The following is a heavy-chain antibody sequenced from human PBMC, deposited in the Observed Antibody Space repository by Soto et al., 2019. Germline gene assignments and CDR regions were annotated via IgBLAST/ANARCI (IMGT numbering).Heavy chain of an antibody. Sequence: QEQLQESGPGLVEPSQTLSLTCTVSSGSLSSGGYYWNWIRQHPVKGLEWIGYIYFTGITYSTPSLKSRVPLSVDTAKSQFSLELRSVTAADTAIYYCARAPTYHKVNCFDLWGTGVWVTVSS. J-gene: IGHJ5*02. CDR2: IYFTGIT. V-gene: IGHV4-31*03. CDR3: ARAPTYHKVNCFDL. CDR1: SGSLSSGGYY.